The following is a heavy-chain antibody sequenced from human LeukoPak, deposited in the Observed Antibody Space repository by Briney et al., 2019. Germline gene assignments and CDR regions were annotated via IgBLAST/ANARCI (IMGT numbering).Heavy chain of an antibody. V-gene: IGHV3-23*01. CDR2: ITAGGDGT. D-gene: IGHD1-1*01. CDR1: GFTFSGYA. Sequence: LSGGSLRLSCAASGFTFSGYAMSWVRLAPGKGLEWVSAITAGGDGTYYADSVKGRFTISRDNSKNMVFLQMNSLRAEDTAIYYCAKSHASIWNVYDYWGQGTLVTVSS. CDR3: AKSHASIWNVYDY. J-gene: IGHJ4*02.